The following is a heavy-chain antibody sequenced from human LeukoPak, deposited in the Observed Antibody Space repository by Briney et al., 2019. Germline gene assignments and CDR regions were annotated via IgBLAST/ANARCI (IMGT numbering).Heavy chain of an antibody. J-gene: IGHJ4*02. CDR2: INGSGGGT. Sequence: GRSLRLSCAASGFTFSSYAMNWVRQAPGKGLGWVSGINGSGGGTYYADSVKGRFTISRDNSKTTLYLQMNNLRAEDTAVYYCAKGRGIVVVTGPAYWGQGNLVTVSP. V-gene: IGHV3-23*01. CDR1: GFTFSSYA. D-gene: IGHD2-21*02. CDR3: AKGRGIVVVTGPAY.